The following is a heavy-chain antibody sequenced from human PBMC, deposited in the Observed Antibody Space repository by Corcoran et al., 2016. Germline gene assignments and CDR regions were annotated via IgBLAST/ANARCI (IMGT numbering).Heavy chain of an antibody. CDR2: IYHSGST. J-gene: IGHJ4*02. D-gene: IGHD2-15*01. V-gene: IGHV4-4*02. Sequence: QVQLQESGPGLVKPSGTLSLTCAVSGGSISSRNWWCWVRQPPGKGLEWIGEIYHSGSTIYNPALKSRVTISVDKSTNQFSLKLSFVTAADTAGDYWARSGGSGEVYLDYWGQGTLVTVSS. CDR1: GGSISSRNW. CDR3: ARSGGSGEVYLDY.